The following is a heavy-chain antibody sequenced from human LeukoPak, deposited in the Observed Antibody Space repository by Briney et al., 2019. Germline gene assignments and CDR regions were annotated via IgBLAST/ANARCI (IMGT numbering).Heavy chain of an antibody. CDR2: IYTSGST. D-gene: IGHD4-17*01. Sequence: SETLSLTRTVSGGSISSYYWSWIRQPAGKGLEWIGRIYTSGSTNYNPSLKSRVTMSVDTSKNQFSLKLSSVTAADTAVYYCARSTVTHDAFDIWGQGTMVTVSS. V-gene: IGHV4-4*07. J-gene: IGHJ3*02. CDR1: GGSISSYY. CDR3: ARSTVTHDAFDI.